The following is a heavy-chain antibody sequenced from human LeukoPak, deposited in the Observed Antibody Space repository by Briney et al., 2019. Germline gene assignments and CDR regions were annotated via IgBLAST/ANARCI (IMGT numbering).Heavy chain of an antibody. D-gene: IGHD1-14*01. Sequence: GASVKVSCKTSGYPFTTYEINWVRQAAGQGLEWMGWVHPDTGYADYAQKFQGRVTMTSDTSISTAYMELSMLRSDDTAVYFCARGPRNDPWGQGTLVTVSS. V-gene: IGHV1-8*01. J-gene: IGHJ5*02. CDR3: ARGPRNDP. CDR1: GYPFTTYE. CDR2: VHPDTGYA.